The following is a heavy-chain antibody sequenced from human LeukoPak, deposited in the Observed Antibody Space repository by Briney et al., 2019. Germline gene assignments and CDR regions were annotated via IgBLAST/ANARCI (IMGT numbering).Heavy chain of an antibody. V-gene: IGHV3-23*01. CDR1: GFTFSSYT. D-gene: IGHD6-13*01. CDR3: AKDRLSIAAAPEPFDY. Sequence: GGSLRLSCAASGFTFSSYTIHWVRQAPGKGLEWVSAISGSGGSTYYADSVKGRFTISRDNSKNTLYLQMNSLRAEDTAVYYCAKDRLSIAAAPEPFDYGGQGTLVTVSS. J-gene: IGHJ4*02. CDR2: ISGSGGST.